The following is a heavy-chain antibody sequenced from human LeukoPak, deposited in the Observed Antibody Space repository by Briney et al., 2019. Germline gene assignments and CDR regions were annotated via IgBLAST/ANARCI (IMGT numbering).Heavy chain of an antibody. CDR2: IYHSGST. D-gene: IGHD4-23*01. Sequence: SETLSLTCAVSGYSISSGYYWGWIRQPPGKGLEWIGSIYHSGSTYYNPSLKSRVTISVDTSKNQFSLKLSSVTAADTAVYYRARTTTVVTRYDYWGQGTLVTVSS. CDR1: GYSISSGYY. V-gene: IGHV4-38-2*01. J-gene: IGHJ4*02. CDR3: ARTTTVVTRYDY.